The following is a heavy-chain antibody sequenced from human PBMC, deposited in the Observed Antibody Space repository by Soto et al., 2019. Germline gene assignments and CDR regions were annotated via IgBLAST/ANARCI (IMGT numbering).Heavy chain of an antibody. CDR2: FDPEDGET. D-gene: IGHD3-10*01. V-gene: IGHV1-24*01. CDR3: ATGAPYYYGSGGYPPKDY. J-gene: IGHJ4*02. CDR1: GYTLTELS. Sequence: ASVKVSCKVSGYTLTELSMHWVRQAPGKGLEWMGGFDPEDGETIYAQKFQGRVTMTEDTSTDTAYMELSSLRSEDTAVYYCATGAPYYYGSGGYPPKDYWGQGTLVTVSS.